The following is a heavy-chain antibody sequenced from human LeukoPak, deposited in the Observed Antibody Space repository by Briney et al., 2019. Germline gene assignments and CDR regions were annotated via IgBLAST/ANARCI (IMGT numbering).Heavy chain of an antibody. V-gene: IGHV2-70*04. J-gene: IGHJ4*02. D-gene: IGHD1-26*01. CDR1: AFSLSTSGMR. CDR2: TDWDDDK. Sequence: SGPALVKPTQPLTLTCTFSAFSLSTSGMRVSWIPQPPGTALECLARTDWDDDKFYSTSLKTRLTISKDTSKHQVVLTMTNMDPVDTATYYCARLNSGTYLDYWGQGTLVTVSS. CDR3: ARLNSGTYLDY.